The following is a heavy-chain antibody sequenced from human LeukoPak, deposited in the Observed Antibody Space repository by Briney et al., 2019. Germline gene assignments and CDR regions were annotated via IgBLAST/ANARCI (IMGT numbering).Heavy chain of an antibody. CDR1: GFTFSSYS. J-gene: IGHJ6*03. Sequence: GGSLRLSCAASGFTFSSYSMNWVRQAPGKGLEWVSSISSSSSYIYYADSVKGRFTISRDNAKNSLYLQMNSLRAEDTAVYYCARDFEEFLEWLHYMDVWGKGTTVTVSS. CDR3: ARDFEEFLEWLHYMDV. D-gene: IGHD3-3*01. V-gene: IGHV3-21*01. CDR2: ISSSSSYI.